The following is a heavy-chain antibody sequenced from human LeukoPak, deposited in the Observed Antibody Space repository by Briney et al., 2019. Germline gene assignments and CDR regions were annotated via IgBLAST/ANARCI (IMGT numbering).Heavy chain of an antibody. CDR2: IYYSGST. D-gene: IGHD2-2*01. V-gene: IGHV4-59*11. CDR1: GGSISSHY. Sequence: SETLSLTCTVSGGSISSHYWSWIRQPPGKGLEWIGYIYYSGSTNYNPSLKSRVTISVDTPKNQFSLKLSSVTAADTAVYYCARSATQCSSTSCYYYFDYWGQGTLVTVSS. CDR3: ARSATQCSSTSCYYYFDY. J-gene: IGHJ4*02.